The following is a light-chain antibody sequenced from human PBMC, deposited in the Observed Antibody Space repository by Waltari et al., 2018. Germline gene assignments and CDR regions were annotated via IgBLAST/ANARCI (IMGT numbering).Light chain of an antibody. CDR1: GSAIDDSDF. CDR2: DVT. CDR3: TSQALDGVVL. V-gene: IGLV2-14*03. J-gene: IGLJ3*02. Sequence: QSALTQPASVSGSPGQSITISCTGIGSAIDDSDFVSWYQHQPCKAPRVIIYDVTNRPSAISHRFSASKSANTASLTISGLQPEDEGDYYCTSQALDGVVLFGGGTQVTV.